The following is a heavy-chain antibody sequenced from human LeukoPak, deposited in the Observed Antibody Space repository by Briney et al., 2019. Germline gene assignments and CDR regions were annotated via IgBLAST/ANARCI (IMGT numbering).Heavy chain of an antibody. CDR3: ARHVDGDAGGWYLDY. Sequence: SETLSLTCAVYGGSFSGYYWSWIRQPPGKGLEWIGEINHSGSTNYNPSLKSRVTISVDTSKNQFSRKLSSVTAADTAVYYCARHVDGDAGGWYLDYWGQGTLVTVSS. V-gene: IGHV4-34*01. J-gene: IGHJ4*02. D-gene: IGHD2-15*01. CDR2: INHSGST. CDR1: GGSFSGYY.